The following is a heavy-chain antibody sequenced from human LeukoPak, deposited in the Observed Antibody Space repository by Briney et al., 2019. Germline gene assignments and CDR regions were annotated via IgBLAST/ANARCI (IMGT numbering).Heavy chain of an antibody. Sequence: ASVRVSCKASGYNFTRYGISRVRQAPGQGLEWMGWISAYNGNTNYAQKLQGRVTMTTDTSTSTAYMELRSLRSDDTAVYYCARDTPGDYWGQGTLVTVSS. CDR2: ISAYNGNT. J-gene: IGHJ4*02. CDR3: ARDTPGDY. CDR1: GYNFTRYG. V-gene: IGHV1-18*01.